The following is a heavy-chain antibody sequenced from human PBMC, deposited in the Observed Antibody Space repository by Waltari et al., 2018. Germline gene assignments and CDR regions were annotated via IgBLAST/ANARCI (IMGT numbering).Heavy chain of an antibody. D-gene: IGHD6-6*01. CDR2: IYHCGST. J-gene: IGHJ4*02. CDR3: AGVEYSSSSGDY. CDR1: GYSISSGYY. V-gene: IGHV4-38-2*01. Sequence: QVQLQESGPGLVKPSETLSLTCAVSGYSISSGYYWGWPRQPPGKGLEWIGSIYHCGSTYYTPSLKSRVTISVDTSKNQFSLKLSSVTAADTAVYYCAGVEYSSSSGDYWGQGTLVTVSS.